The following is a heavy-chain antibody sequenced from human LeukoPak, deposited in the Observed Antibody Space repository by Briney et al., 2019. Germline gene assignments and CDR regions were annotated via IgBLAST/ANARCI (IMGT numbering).Heavy chain of an antibody. CDR1: GFTFSSYS. CDR2: ISSSGSTT. CDR3: ASDSYSPEYFQH. J-gene: IGHJ1*01. Sequence: GGSLRLSCAASGFTFSSYSMNWVRQAPGKGLEWVSHISSSGSTTYYADSVKGRFTISRDYAKNSLYLQMNSLRAEDTAVYYCASDSYSPEYFQHWGQGTLVTVSS. D-gene: IGHD2-15*01. V-gene: IGHV3-48*01.